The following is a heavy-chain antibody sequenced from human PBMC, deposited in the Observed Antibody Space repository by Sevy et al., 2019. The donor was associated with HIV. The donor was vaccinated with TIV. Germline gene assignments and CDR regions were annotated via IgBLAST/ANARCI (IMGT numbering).Heavy chain of an antibody. Sequence: GGSLRLSCGGSGFTFSSYAMNWVRQAPGKGLEWVSAISGSGGSRYYTHSVKGRFTISRDNSKNTLYLQMNSLRAEDSALYYCAKDPTFDSTGPDYWGQGTLVTVSS. CDR1: GFTFSSYA. V-gene: IGHV3-23*01. J-gene: IGHJ4*02. CDR3: AKDPTFDSTGPDY. CDR2: ISGSGGSR. D-gene: IGHD3-22*01.